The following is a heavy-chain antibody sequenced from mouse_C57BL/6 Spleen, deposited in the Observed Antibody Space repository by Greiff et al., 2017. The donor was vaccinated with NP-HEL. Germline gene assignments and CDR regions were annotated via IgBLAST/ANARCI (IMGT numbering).Heavy chain of an antibody. V-gene: IGHV1-7*01. Sequence: VQLQESGAELAKPGASVKLSCKASGYTFNSYWMHWVKQRPGQGLEWIGDINPSSGYTKNNQKFKDQATLTADKSSSTACMQLSSQTYVYTAVYYCARKMEYSVYYYCSSDEGLYFDVWGTVTTVTVSS. CDR2: INPSSGYT. J-gene: IGHJ1*03. CDR1: GYTFNSYW. D-gene: IGHD1-1*01. CDR3: ARKMEYSVYYYCSSDEGLYFDV.